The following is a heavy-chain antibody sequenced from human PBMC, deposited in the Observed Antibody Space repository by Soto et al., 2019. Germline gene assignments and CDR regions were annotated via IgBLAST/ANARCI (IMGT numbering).Heavy chain of an antibody. CDR1: GFTFSSYG. CDR3: ARSLRYFEWSIDY. D-gene: IGHD3-9*01. V-gene: IGHV3-33*01. Sequence: PGGSLRLSCAASGFTFSSYGMHWVRQAPGKGLEWVAVIGGDGGSTYYADSVKGRFTISRDNSKNTLYLQMDSLRAEDTAVYYCARSLRYFEWSIDYWGQGTQVTVSS. J-gene: IGHJ4*02. CDR2: IGGDGGST.